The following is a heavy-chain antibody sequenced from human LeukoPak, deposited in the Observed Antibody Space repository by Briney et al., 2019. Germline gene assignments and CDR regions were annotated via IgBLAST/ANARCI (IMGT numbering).Heavy chain of an antibody. CDR3: ARAILGIGLGYYYYVDV. J-gene: IGHJ6*03. D-gene: IGHD7-27*01. Sequence: GGSLRLSCAASGFTFSSYWMHWVHQAPGKGLVWVSRINSDGSSKSYADSVKGRFTISRDNAKNKLYLQMNSLRAEDTAVYYCARAILGIGLGYYYYVDVWGKGTTVTVSS. V-gene: IGHV3-74*01. CDR2: INSDGSSK. CDR1: GFTFSSYW.